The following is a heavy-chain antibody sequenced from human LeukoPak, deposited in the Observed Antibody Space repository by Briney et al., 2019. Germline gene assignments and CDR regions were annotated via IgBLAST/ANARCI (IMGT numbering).Heavy chain of an antibody. CDR1: GYTFTGYY. D-gene: IGHD2-2*01. V-gene: IGHV1-2*02. J-gene: IGHJ6*02. CDR3: AREEIVVSYGMDV. CDR2: INPNSGGT. Sequence: ASVKVSCKASGYTFTGYYMHWVRQAPGQGLEWMGWINPNSGGTNYAQKFQGRVTMTRDTSISTAYMELSRLRSDDTAVYYCAREEIVVSYGMDVWGQGTTVTVSS.